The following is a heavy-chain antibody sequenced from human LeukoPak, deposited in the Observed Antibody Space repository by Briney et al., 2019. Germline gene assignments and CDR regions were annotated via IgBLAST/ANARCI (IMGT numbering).Heavy chain of an antibody. CDR3: AKDGGWSVGYWFDP. Sequence: GGSLRLSCAASGFTFSDYNMRWIRQAPGKGLEWVSSISRSGSTKYYADSVKGRFTISRDNAKNSLFLQMYSLRAEDTAVYYCAKDGGWSVGYWFDPWGQGTLVTVSS. J-gene: IGHJ5*02. CDR2: ISRSGSTK. D-gene: IGHD6-19*01. V-gene: IGHV3-11*01. CDR1: GFTFSDYN.